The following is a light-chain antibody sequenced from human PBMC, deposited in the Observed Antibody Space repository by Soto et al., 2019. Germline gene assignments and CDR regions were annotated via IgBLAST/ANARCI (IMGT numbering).Light chain of an antibody. V-gene: IGLV2-11*01. CDR2: DVS. CDR3: CSYAGRYTYV. J-gene: IGLJ1*01. Sequence: SVLTQPRSVSGSPGQSVTISCTGTNSDVGGYNYVSWYQQHPGKAPKLMIYDVSKRPSGVPDRFSGSKSGNTASLTISGLQAEDEADYYCCSYAGRYTYVFGTGTKVTVL. CDR1: NSDVGGYNY.